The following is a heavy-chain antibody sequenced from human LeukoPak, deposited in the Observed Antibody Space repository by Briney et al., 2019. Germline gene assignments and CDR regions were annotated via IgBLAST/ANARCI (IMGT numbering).Heavy chain of an antibody. V-gene: IGHV4-30-4*01. CDR3: AREYGDDNWFDP. J-gene: IGHJ5*02. D-gene: IGHD2-21*02. Sequence: SETLSLTCTVSGGSISSGDYYWSWIRQPPGTGLEWIGYIYYSGSTYYNPSLKSRVTISVDTSKNQLSLKLSSVTAADTAVYYCAREYGDDNWFDPWGQGTLVTVSS. CDR2: IYYSGST. CDR1: GGSISSGDYY.